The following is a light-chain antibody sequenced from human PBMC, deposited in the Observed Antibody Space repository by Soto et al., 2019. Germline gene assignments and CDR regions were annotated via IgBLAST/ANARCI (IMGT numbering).Light chain of an antibody. CDR1: SSNIGRNT. CDR3: AGWDDSLSGLV. V-gene: IGLV1-44*01. CDR2: SNN. Sequence: QSVLTQPPSASGTPGQRVTISCSGSSSNIGRNTVNWYLQLPGTAPKLLIYSNNQRPSGVPDRFSGSKSGTSASLAISGLQSEDEADYYCAGWDDSLSGLVFGTGTKVTVL. J-gene: IGLJ1*01.